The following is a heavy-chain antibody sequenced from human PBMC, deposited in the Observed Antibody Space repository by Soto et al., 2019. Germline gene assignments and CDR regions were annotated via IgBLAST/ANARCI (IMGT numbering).Heavy chain of an antibody. CDR1: GYTFTSYA. Sequence: ASVKVSCKASGYTFTSYAMHWVRQAPGQRLEWMGWINAGNGNTKYSQKFQGRVTITRDTSASTAYMELSSLRSEDTAVYYCARWVLLSVYYGMDVWGQGTTVTVSS. CDR3: ARWVLLSVYYGMDV. J-gene: IGHJ6*02. V-gene: IGHV1-3*01. CDR2: INAGNGNT. D-gene: IGHD3-10*01.